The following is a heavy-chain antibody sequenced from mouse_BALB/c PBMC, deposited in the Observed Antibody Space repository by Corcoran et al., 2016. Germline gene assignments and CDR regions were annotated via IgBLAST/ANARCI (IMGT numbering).Heavy chain of an antibody. Sequence: EVQLQQSGAELVKPGASVKLSCTASGFNIKDTYMHWVKQRPEQGLEWIGRIDPANGNTKYDPKFQGKATITAETSSNTAYLQISSLTSEDTAVYYCARGDWYFDVWGAGTTVTVSS. CDR1: GFNIKDTY. CDR2: IDPANGNT. J-gene: IGHJ1*01. V-gene: IGHV14-3*02. CDR3: ARGDWYFDV.